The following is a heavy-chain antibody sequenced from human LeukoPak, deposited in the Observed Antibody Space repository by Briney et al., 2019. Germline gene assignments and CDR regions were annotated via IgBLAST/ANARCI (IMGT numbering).Heavy chain of an antibody. Sequence: GRSLRLSCAASGFTFSDYYMSWIRQAPGKGLEWVSYISSSSNRNYADSVKGRFTISRDNAKNSLSLQMNSLRAEHTAVYYCARAQYYLDSWGQGTLVTVSS. CDR1: GFTFSDYY. CDR3: ARAQYYLDS. J-gene: IGHJ4*02. V-gene: IGHV3-11*06. CDR2: ISSSSNR.